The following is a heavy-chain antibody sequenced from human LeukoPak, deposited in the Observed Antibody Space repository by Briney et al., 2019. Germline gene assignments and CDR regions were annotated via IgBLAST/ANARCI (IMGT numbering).Heavy chain of an antibody. CDR2: INPSSGGT. D-gene: IGHD2-15*01. Sequence: ASVKVSCKASGYAFTKYYMFWVRQAPGQGLEWMGRINPSSGGTDYQGRVTMTRDTSTSTAYMELSRLRSDDTAMYYCARGYCSGGSCYSVENWFDPWGQGTLVTVSS. V-gene: IGHV1-2*06. CDR3: ARGYCSGGSCYSVENWFDP. CDR1: GYAFTKYY. J-gene: IGHJ5*02.